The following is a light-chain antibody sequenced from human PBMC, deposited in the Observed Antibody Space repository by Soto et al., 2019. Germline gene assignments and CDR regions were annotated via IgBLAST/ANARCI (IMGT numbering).Light chain of an antibody. CDR2: AAS. J-gene: IGKJ1*01. V-gene: IGKV1-6*01. CDR3: LQDNNYPWT. CDR1: QGIRND. Sequence: AIQMTQSPSSLSASVGDRVTITCRASQGIRNDLGWYQQKPGKAPKLLIYAASSLQSGVPARFIGSGSGTDFTLTISSPQPEDFATYYCLQDNNYPWTFGQGTKVEI.